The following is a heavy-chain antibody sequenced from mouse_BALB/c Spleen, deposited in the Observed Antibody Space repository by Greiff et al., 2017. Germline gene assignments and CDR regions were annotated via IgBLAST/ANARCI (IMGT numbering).Heavy chain of an antibody. Sequence: EVQLQQSGPELVKPGASVKIPCKASGYTFTDYNMDWVKQSHGKSLEWIGDINPNNGGTIYNQKFKGKATLTVDKSSSTAYMELRSLTSEDTAVYYCARLDYRYDLYYAMDYWGQGTSVTVSS. CDR1: GYTFTDYN. J-gene: IGHJ4*01. CDR2: INPNNGGT. V-gene: IGHV1-18*01. D-gene: IGHD2-14*01. CDR3: ARLDYRYDLYYAMDY.